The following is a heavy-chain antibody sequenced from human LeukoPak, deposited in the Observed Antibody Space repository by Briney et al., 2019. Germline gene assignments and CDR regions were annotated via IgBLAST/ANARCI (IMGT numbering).Heavy chain of an antibody. Sequence: ASVKVSCKASGYTFTSYGISWVPQAPGQGLEWMGWISAYNGNTNYAQKLQGRVTMTTETSTSTAYMELRSLRSDDTALYSCARDLSGGYNDRDYWGQGTLVTVSS. J-gene: IGHJ4*02. CDR3: ARDLSGGYNDRDY. D-gene: IGHD1-1*01. CDR2: ISAYNGNT. CDR1: GYTFTSYG. V-gene: IGHV1-18*01.